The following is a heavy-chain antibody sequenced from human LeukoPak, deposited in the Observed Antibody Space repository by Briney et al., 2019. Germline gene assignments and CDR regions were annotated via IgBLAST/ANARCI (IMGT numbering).Heavy chain of an antibody. CDR2: INHSGST. J-gene: IGHJ4*02. CDR3: AKDQSFPIVAAEGFDY. V-gene: IGHV4-34*01. CDR1: GGSFSGYY. D-gene: IGHD2-15*01. Sequence: SETLSLTCAVYGGSFSGYYWSWIRQPPGKGLEWIGEINHSGSTNYNPSLKSRVTISVDTSKNQFSLKLSSVTAADTAVYYCAKDQSFPIVAAEGFDYWGQGTLVTVSS.